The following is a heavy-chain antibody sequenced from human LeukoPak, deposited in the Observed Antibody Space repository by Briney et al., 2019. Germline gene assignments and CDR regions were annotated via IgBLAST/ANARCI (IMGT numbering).Heavy chain of an antibody. J-gene: IGHJ6*02. D-gene: IGHD5-12*01. CDR2: INPNSGGT. Sequence: ASVKVSCKASGYTFTGYYMHWVRQAPGQGLEWMGWINPNSGGTNYAQKFQGRVTMTRDTSISIAYMELSRLRSDDTAVYYCAREKSGSYYYYGMDVWGQGTTVTVSS. CDR3: AREKSGSYYYYGMDV. CDR1: GYTFTGYY. V-gene: IGHV1-2*02.